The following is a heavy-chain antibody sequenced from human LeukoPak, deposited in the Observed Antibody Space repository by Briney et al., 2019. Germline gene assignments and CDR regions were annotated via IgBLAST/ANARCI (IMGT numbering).Heavy chain of an antibody. CDR1: GYTFTGYY. CDR2: INPTSDTT. CDR3: ARGAAVTPRSADHIPWGY. Sequence: RASVKVSCKASGYTFTGYYIHWVRQAPGQGLEWMGLINPTSDTTNSAPKFEGRVTMTRDTSITTVYMQLSRLTSDDTAVYYCARGAAVTPRSADHIPWGYWGQGTLVTVSS. V-gene: IGHV1-2*02. J-gene: IGHJ4*02. D-gene: IGHD2-21*02.